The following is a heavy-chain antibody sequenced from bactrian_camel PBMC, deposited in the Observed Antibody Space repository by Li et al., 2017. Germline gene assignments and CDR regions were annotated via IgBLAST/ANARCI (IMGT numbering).Heavy chain of an antibody. Sequence: DVQLVESGGGLVQPGGSLRLSCAASGFTAGSYYMSWVRQAPGKGLEWVSSVNSEGGTIFDADSVKGRFTISRDNAKNTLYLQLSSLKTEDTAMYYCAKRNLGGVISGAFDYWGRGTQVTVS. CDR2: VNSEGGTI. D-gene: IGHD3*01. V-gene: IGHV3S40*01. CDR3: AKRNLGGVISGAFDY. J-gene: IGHJ4*01. CDR1: GFTAGSYY.